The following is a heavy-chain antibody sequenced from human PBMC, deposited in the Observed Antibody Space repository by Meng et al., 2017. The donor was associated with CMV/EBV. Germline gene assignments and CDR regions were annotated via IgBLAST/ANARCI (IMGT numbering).Heavy chain of an antibody. CDR1: VFSFSSYW. CDR2: MKYDGGVT. V-gene: IGHV3-74*01. J-gene: IGHJ4*02. D-gene: IGHD2-21*01. Sequence: SVFSFSSYWMHCVRRAPGKELVWVSRMKYDGGVTNYANSVKGRFTISRDNARNTLYLQMNSLRVEDTAVYYCVRELLNCAGDCLHYWGQGTLVTVSS. CDR3: VRELLNCAGDCLHY.